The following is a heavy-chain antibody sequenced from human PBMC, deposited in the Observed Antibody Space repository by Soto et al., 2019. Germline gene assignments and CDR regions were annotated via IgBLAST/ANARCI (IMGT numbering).Heavy chain of an antibody. CDR3: ASDYGSGSYLFDY. CDR2: IYHDGRT. CDR1: GVSISSGDYS. Sequence: QLQLQESVSGLVTPSQTLSLTCAVSGVSISSGDYSWSWMRQPPGKGLEWIGYIYHDGRTLYNPSLKSRVTISLDRSKNQFSLKLSSVTAADTAVYYCASDYGSGSYLFDYWGQGTLVTVSS. V-gene: IGHV4-30-2*01. J-gene: IGHJ4*02. D-gene: IGHD3-10*01.